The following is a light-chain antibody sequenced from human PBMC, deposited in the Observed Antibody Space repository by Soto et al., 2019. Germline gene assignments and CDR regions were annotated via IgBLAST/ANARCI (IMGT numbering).Light chain of an antibody. CDR1: QSVSTNY. CDR3: QHYSSSPPEFT. J-gene: IGKJ3*01. Sequence: EIVLTQSPATLSLSPGDRATLSCRASQSVSTNYLAWYQQRPGQAPRLLIFGASYRATGIPDRFSGSGSGTDFTLTISRLEPEDFAVYYCQHYSSSPPEFTFGPGPKVDSK. V-gene: IGKV3-20*01. CDR2: GAS.